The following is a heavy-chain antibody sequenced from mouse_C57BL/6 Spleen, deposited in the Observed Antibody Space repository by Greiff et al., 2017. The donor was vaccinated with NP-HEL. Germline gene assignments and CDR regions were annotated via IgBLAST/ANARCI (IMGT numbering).Heavy chain of an antibody. J-gene: IGHJ4*01. V-gene: IGHV1-9*01. Sequence: QVQLKESGAELMKPGASVKLSCKASGYTFTGYWIEWVKQRPGHGLEWIGEIHPGSGSTNYNEKFKGKATVTVDTSSNTAYMQLSSLTTEDSAIYYCARSWNGDLYYYDMDDWGQGTSVTVSS. CDR3: ARSWNGDLYYYDMDD. D-gene: IGHD2-13*01. CDR1: GYTFTGYW. CDR2: IHPGSGST.